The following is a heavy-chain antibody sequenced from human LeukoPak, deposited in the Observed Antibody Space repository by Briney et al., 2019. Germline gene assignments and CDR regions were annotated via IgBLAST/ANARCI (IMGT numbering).Heavy chain of an antibody. CDR3: ARVVRGAVTSNCFDP. J-gene: IGHJ5*02. CDR1: GGSINDYY. V-gene: IGHV4-59*01. CDR2: ISNSGTT. Sequence: SETLSLTCTVAGGSINDYYWTWIRQAPGKGREWIGYISNSGTTDYNPSRKSRVTMSVDTSNNGFSLRLTSVTAADTAMYYCARVVRGAVTSNCFDPWGQGALVTVSS. D-gene: IGHD4-17*01.